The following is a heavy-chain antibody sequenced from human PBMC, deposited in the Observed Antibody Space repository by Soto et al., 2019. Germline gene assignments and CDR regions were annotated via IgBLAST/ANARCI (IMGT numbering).Heavy chain of an antibody. J-gene: IGHJ5*02. D-gene: IGHD1-26*01. CDR3: ARHRHPRGTVGATAPLDP. CDR1: GFSVSSNY. CDR2: HYSGGST. Sequence: LRLSCAISGFSVSSNYLSWVRQAPGKGLEWVSVHYSGGSTYYADSVQGRFTISRDKSNNTLYLQMRRVRAEDTAVYFCARHRHPRGTVGATAPLDPWGQGTQVTVSS. V-gene: IGHV3-53*01.